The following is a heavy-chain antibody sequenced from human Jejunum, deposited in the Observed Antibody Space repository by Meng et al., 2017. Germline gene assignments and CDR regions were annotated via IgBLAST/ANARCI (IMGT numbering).Heavy chain of an antibody. CDR1: GFIFSGYY. J-gene: IGHJ4*02. CDR3: ARDRGRDGYSSDY. V-gene: IGHV3-11*01. D-gene: IGHD5-24*01. Sequence: QVQLVESGGGLVKPGWSLRLSCAASGFIFSGYYMSWIRQAPGEGLFWVSYISGSGNTIYYADSVKGRFTISRDNAKNSLYLQMNSLRAEDTAVYFCARDRGRDGYSSDYWGQGTLVTVSS. CDR2: ISGSGNTI.